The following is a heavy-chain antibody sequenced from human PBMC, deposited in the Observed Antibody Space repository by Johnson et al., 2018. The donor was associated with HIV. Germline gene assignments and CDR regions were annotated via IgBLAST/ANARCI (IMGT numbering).Heavy chain of an antibody. CDR3: ASPPDAFDI. Sequence: VQLVESGGGLIQPGGSLRLSCAASGFTVSSNYMSWVRQAPGKGLEWVSGINWNGGSTGYPDSVKGRFTISRDNAKNTLYLQMNSLRAEDTAVYYCASPPDAFDIWGQGTMVTVSS. J-gene: IGHJ3*02. V-gene: IGHV3-53*01. CDR1: GFTVSSNY. CDR2: INWNGGST.